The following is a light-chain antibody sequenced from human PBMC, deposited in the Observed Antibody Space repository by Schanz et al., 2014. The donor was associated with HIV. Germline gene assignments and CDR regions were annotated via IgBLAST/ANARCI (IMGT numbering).Light chain of an antibody. V-gene: IGKV1-5*03. CDR1: QNIANW. CDR3: LQYDSDSWT. Sequence: DIQMTQSPSTLSASVGDTVTITCRASQNIANWLTWYQQKPGKAPKVLIYQASILENGVPSTFSGGGYGTEFTLTISSLQPDDFATYFCLQYDSDSWTFGQGTKLDIQ. J-gene: IGKJ2*02. CDR2: QAS.